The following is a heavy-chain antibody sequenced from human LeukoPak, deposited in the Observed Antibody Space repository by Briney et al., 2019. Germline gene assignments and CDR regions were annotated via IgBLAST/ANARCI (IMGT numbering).Heavy chain of an antibody. Sequence: GGSLRLSCAASGFTVSSNYMSWVRQAPGKGLEWVSVIYSGGSTYYADSVKGRFTISRDNSKNTLYLQMNSLRAEDTAVYYCAKKSLDDAFDIWGQGTMVTVSS. J-gene: IGHJ3*02. CDR1: GFTVSSNY. CDR2: IYSGGST. CDR3: AKKSLDDAFDI. V-gene: IGHV3-66*01.